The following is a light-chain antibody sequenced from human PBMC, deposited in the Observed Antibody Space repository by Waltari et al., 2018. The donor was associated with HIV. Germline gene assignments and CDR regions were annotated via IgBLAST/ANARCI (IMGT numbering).Light chain of an antibody. Sequence: EVVLTQSPGTLSLSPGESATLSCRASQNISSIYLAWYQQRPGQAPRLVIYGASRRATDIPDRFSGSGAGTDFSLTISRLEPEDCAVYYCQHYGSSWLPFGGGTKVEIK. CDR3: QHYGSSWLP. J-gene: IGKJ4*01. CDR1: QNISSIY. V-gene: IGKV3-20*01. CDR2: GAS.